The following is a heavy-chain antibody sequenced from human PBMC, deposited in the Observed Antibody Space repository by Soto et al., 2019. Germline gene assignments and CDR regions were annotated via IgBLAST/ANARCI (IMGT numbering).Heavy chain of an antibody. V-gene: IGHV3-11*06. J-gene: IGHJ6*02. CDR3: ARVSGIAADYGMDV. CDR1: GFTFSYYY. Sequence: PGVSLRLSCAASGFTFSYYYMSWIRQAPGKGLEWVSYISSSSSYTNYADSVKGRFTISRDNAKNSLYLQMNGLRAEDTAVYYCARVSGIAADYGMDVWGQGTTVTVSS. D-gene: IGHD6-13*01. CDR2: ISSSSSYT.